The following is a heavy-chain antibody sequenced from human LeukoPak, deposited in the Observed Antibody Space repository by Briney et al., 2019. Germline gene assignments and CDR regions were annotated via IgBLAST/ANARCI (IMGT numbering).Heavy chain of an antibody. Sequence: PGGSLRLSCAASGFTFSDYCMSWIRQAPGKGLEWVSYISSSGSTIYYADSVKGRFTISRDNAKNSLYLQMNSLRAEDTAVYYCASVSKGVVVTAYYFDYWGQGTLVTVSS. CDR2: ISSSGSTI. CDR3: ASVSKGVVVTAYYFDY. D-gene: IGHD2-21*02. J-gene: IGHJ4*02. CDR1: GFTFSDYC. V-gene: IGHV3-11*04.